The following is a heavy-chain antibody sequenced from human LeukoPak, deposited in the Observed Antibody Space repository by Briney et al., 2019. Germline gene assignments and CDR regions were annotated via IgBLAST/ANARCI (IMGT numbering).Heavy chain of an antibody. J-gene: IGHJ4*02. Sequence: GGSLRLSCAASGFTFSSYSMNWVRQAPGKGLGWVSSISSSSSYIYYADSVKGRFTISRDNAKNSLYLQMNSLRAEDTAVYYCARDRGKGVDYWGQGTLVTVSS. V-gene: IGHV3-21*01. CDR1: GFTFSSYS. D-gene: IGHD3-16*01. CDR2: ISSSSSYI. CDR3: ARDRGKGVDY.